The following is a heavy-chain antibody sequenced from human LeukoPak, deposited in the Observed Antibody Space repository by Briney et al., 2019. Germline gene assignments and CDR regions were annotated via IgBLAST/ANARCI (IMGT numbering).Heavy chain of an antibody. J-gene: IGHJ6*03. CDR3: ARGAREAPRYFDWLLYGYYYYYMDV. V-gene: IGHV3-64*01. Sequence: GGSLRLSCAASGFTLSSYAMHWVRQAPGKGLEYVSAISSNGGSTYYANSVKGRFTISRDNSKNTLYLQMGSLRAEDMAVYYCARGAREAPRYFDWLLYGYYYYYMDVWGKGTTVTISS. CDR1: GFTLSSYA. D-gene: IGHD3-9*01. CDR2: ISSNGGST.